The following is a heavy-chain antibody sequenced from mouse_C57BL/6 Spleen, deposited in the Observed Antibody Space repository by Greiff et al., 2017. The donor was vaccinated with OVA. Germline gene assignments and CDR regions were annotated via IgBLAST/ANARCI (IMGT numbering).Heavy chain of an antibody. J-gene: IGHJ3*01. CDR1: GYTFTDYN. CDR3: ASGIYYDYDRAY. Sequence: VQLQQSGPELVKPGASVKIPCKASGYTFTDYNMDWVKQSHGKSLEWIGDINPNNGGTIYNQKFKGKATLTVDKSSSTAYMELRSLTSEDTAVYYCASGIYYDYDRAYWGQGTLVTVSA. D-gene: IGHD2-4*01. V-gene: IGHV1-18*01. CDR2: INPNNGGT.